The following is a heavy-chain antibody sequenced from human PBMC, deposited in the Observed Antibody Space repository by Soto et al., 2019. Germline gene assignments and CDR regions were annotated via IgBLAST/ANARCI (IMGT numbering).Heavy chain of an antibody. CDR1: GGSISSSSYY. CDR3: ARLKRPWQQLVINAFDI. J-gene: IGHJ3*02. Sequence: SETLSLTCTVSGGSISSSSYYWGWIRQPPGKGLEWIGSIYYSGSTYYNPSLKSRVTISVDTSKNQFSLKLSSVTAADTAVYYCARLKRPWQQLVINAFDIWGQGTMVTVSS. CDR2: IYYSGST. V-gene: IGHV4-39*01. D-gene: IGHD6-13*01.